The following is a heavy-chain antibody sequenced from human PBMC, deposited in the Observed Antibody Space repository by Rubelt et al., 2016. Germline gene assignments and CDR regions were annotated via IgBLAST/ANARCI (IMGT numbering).Heavy chain of an antibody. V-gene: IGHV1-69*04. CDR2: IIPILGIA. D-gene: IGHD1-26*01. CDR1: GGTFSSYA. Sequence: QVQLVQSGAEVKKPGSSVKVSCKASGGTFSSYAISWVRQAPGQGLEWMGRIIPILGIANYAQKFQGRVTITADKSTSTAYMELSSLRSEDTAVYYCATRSGFSRWEPLGYWGQGTLVTVSS. CDR3: ATRSGFSRWEPLGY. J-gene: IGHJ4*02.